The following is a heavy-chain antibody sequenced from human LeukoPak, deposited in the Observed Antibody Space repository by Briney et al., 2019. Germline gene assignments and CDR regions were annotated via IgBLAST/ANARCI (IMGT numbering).Heavy chain of an antibody. Sequence: SETLSLTCAGYGGSFSRYYWSWIRQPPGKGLEWIGEINHSGSTNYNPSLKSRVTISVDTSKNQFSLKLSSVTDADTAVYYCARGLLWFGRDYYGMDVWGKGTTVTVSS. CDR3: ARGLLWFGRDYYGMDV. CDR2: INHSGST. J-gene: IGHJ6*04. V-gene: IGHV4-34*01. CDR1: GGSFSRYY. D-gene: IGHD3-10*01.